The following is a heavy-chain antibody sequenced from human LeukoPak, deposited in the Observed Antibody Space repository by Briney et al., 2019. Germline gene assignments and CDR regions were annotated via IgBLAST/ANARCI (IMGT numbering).Heavy chain of an antibody. CDR3: ARHPLLRYLGT. D-gene: IGHD3-9*01. V-gene: IGHV4-39*01. CDR1: GGSISSSNYY. Sequence: PSETLSLTCTVSGGSISSSNYYWGWIRQPPGKGLEWIGSIYYSGSTYYNPSLKSRVTISVDTSKNQFSLKLSSVSAADTAVYYCARHPLLRYLGTWGQGTLVTVSS. CDR2: IYYSGST. J-gene: IGHJ4*02.